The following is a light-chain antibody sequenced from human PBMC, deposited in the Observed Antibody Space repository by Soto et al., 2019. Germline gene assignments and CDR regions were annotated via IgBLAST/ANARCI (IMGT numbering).Light chain of an antibody. J-gene: IGKJ4*01. Sequence: DIVLTQSPATLSLSPGERATLSCRASQTVGNYLAWYQHKPGQVPRLLIYNASNRATGVPVRFSGSGSGTEFTLTISSLEPEDFAVYYCQQYDNLPLTFGGGTKVEIK. CDR3: QQYDNLPLT. CDR1: QTVGNY. CDR2: NAS. V-gene: IGKV3-11*01.